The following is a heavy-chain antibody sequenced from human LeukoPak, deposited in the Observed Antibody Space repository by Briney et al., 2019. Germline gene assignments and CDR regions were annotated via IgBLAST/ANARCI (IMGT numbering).Heavy chain of an antibody. D-gene: IGHD6-6*01. CDR3: ASPARIAARATAFDI. CDR1: GGSISSSSYY. CDR2: IYYSGST. V-gene: IGHV4-39*01. J-gene: IGHJ3*02. Sequence: SETLSLTCTVSGGSISSSSYYWGWIRQPPGKGLEWIGSIYYSGSTYYNPSLKSRVTISVDTSKNQFSLKLSSVTAADTAVYYCASPARIAARATAFDIWGQGTMVTVSS.